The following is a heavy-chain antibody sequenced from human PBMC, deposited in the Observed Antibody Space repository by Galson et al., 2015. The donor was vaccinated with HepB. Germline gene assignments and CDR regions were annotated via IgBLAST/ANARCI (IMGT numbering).Heavy chain of an antibody. CDR1: GFTFSNAW. CDR2: IKSKTDGGTT. D-gene: IGHD3-10*01. J-gene: IGHJ4*02. CDR3: TTTLWFGELFPLTDY. V-gene: IGHV3-15*01. Sequence: SLRLSCAASGFTFSNAWMSWVRQAPGKGLEWVGRIKSKTDGGTTDYAAPVKGRFTISRDDSKNTLYLQMNSLKTEDTAVYYCTTTLWFGELFPLTDYWGQGTLVTVSS.